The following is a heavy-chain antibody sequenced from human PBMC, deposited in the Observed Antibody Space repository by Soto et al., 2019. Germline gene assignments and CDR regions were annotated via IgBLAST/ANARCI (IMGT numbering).Heavy chain of an antibody. CDR2: IYSSGGS. V-gene: IGHV4-30-4*01. CDR1: GASVSSGDYY. CDR3: VGTGTTDDY. J-gene: IGHJ4*02. D-gene: IGHD1-1*01. Sequence: QVQLQESGPGLVKPSQTLSLTCTVSGASVSSGDYYWSCIRQPPGKGLEWIGYIYSSGGSYYNPSLKGRLTISIDTSKNQFSLKLNSVTVADTAIYYSVGTGTTDDYWGRGTLVTVSS.